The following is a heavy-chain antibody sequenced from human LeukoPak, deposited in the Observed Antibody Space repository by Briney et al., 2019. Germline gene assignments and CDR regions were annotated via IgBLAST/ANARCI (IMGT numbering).Heavy chain of an antibody. CDR3: AKDRIPGIAVAGWFDP. Sequence: SSETLSLTCTVSGGSISSYYWSWIRQPAGKGLEWIGRIYGSGSTNYNPSLKSRVTMSLDTSKNQFSLQLSSVTAADTAVYYCAKDRIPGIAVAGWFDPWGQGTLVTVSS. CDR2: IYGSGST. CDR1: GGSISSYY. D-gene: IGHD6-19*01. V-gene: IGHV4-4*07. J-gene: IGHJ5*02.